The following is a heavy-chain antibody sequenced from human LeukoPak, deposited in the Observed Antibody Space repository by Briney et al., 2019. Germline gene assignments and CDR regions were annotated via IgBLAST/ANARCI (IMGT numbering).Heavy chain of an antibody. D-gene: IGHD3-3*01. CDR1: GGSISSGGYY. V-gene: IGHV4-61*08. CDR2: IYYSGST. Sequence: PSQTLSLACTVSGGSISSGGYYWSWIRQPPGKGLEWIGYIYYSGSTNYNPSLKSRVTISVDTSKNQFSLKLSSVTAADTAVYYCARGDYDFWSAVISAAFDIWGQGTMVTVSS. J-gene: IGHJ3*02. CDR3: ARGDYDFWSAVISAAFDI.